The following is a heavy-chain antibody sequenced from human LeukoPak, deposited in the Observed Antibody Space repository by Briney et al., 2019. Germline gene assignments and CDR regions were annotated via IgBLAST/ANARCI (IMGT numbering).Heavy chain of an antibody. Sequence: PGGSLRLSCVASGFVFSSYTMSWVRQAPGKGLEWVSSISSSSSHKYYVDSMKGRFTISRDNAKNSLYLQMNSLRAEDTAVYYCARAGKDFSLDYWGQGTLVTVSS. D-gene: IGHD1-14*01. CDR1: GFVFSSYT. CDR2: ISSSSSHK. V-gene: IGHV3-21*01. CDR3: ARAGKDFSLDY. J-gene: IGHJ4*02.